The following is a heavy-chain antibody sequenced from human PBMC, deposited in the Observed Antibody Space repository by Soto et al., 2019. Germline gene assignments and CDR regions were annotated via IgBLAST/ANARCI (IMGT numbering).Heavy chain of an antibody. CDR1: GYTFTSYY. J-gene: IGHJ4*02. CDR2: INPSGGST. CDR3: ARDTGAYYDYVWGSYPVDY. V-gene: IGHV1-46*01. Sequence: ASVKVSCKASGYTFTSYYMHWVRQAPGQGLEWMGIINPSGGSTSYAQKLQGRVTMTTDTSTSTAYMELRSLRSDDTAVYYCARDTGAYYDYVWGSYPVDYWGQGTLVTVSS. D-gene: IGHD3-16*01.